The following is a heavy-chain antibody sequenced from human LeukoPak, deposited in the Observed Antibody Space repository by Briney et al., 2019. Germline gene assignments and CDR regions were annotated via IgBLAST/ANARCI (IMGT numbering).Heavy chain of an antibody. CDR1: GGTFSSYA. D-gene: IGHD2-15*01. J-gene: IGHJ4*02. CDR2: ISGYNGNT. V-gene: IGHV1-18*01. CDR3: ARVSSPGYCTAGTCYPAY. Sequence: GASVKVSCKASGGTFSSYAINWVRQAPGQGLEWMGWISGYNGNTNYAQKFQGRVTMTKDTSTTTVYMELRSLTSDDTAMYYCARVSSPGYCTAGTCYPAYWGQGTLVTVSS.